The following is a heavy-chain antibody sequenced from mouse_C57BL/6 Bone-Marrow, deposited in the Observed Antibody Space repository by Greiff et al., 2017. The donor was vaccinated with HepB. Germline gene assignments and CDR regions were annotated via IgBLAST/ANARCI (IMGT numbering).Heavy chain of an antibody. V-gene: IGHV10-3*01. D-gene: IGHD1-1*01. CDR2: IRSKSSNYAK. J-gene: IGHJ3*01. CDR3: VGGYYYGSSSWFAY. CDR1: GFTFNTYA. Sequence: EVQLVESGGGLVQPKGSLKLPCAASGFTFNTYAMHWVRQSPGKGLEWVARIRSKSSNYAKYYADSVKDRFTITRDDSQSMLYLQMNNPKTEDTAMYYCVGGYYYGSSSWFAYWGQGTLVTVSA.